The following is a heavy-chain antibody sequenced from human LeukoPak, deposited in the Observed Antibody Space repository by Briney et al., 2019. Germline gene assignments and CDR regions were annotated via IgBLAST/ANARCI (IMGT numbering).Heavy chain of an antibody. Sequence: GGSLRLSCAASGFTFSNYAMNWVRQAPGKGLEWVSAISCSGGNTYYADSVKGRFTISRDNSKNTLLLQMYSLRAEDTAVYYCARAGALRPYYWGEGTLVTVSS. V-gene: IGHV3-23*01. CDR1: GFTFSNYA. CDR3: ARAGALRPYY. J-gene: IGHJ4*02. CDR2: ISCSGGNT.